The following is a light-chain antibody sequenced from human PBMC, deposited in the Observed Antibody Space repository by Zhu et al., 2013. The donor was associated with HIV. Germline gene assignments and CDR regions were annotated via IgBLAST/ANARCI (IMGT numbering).Light chain of an antibody. V-gene: IGLV2-14*01. J-gene: IGLJ2*01. CDR3: GSYTDANTLI. CDR1: NSDVGGYNF. CDR2: EVT. Sequence: QSALAQPASVSGSPGQSITISCTGTNSDVGGYNFVSWYQQHPGKAPKLIIYEVTNRPSGVSNRFSASKSGNTASLTVSGLQAEDEADYYCGSYTDANTLIFGGGTKLTVL.